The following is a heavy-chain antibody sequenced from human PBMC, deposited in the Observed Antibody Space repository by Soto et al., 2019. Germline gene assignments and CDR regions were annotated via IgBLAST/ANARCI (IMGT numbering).Heavy chain of an antibody. CDR2: INAGNGNT. J-gene: IGHJ4*02. V-gene: IGHV1-3*01. Sequence: GASVKVSCKASGYTFTSYAMHWVRQAPRQRSEWMGWINAGNGNTKHSQKSQGRVTITNDTSQSTAHIHPSSHISDHPTVDYCARGISDYLHDLDFWGQGTLVTVSS. D-gene: IGHD3-16*01. CDR1: GYTFTSYA. CDR3: ARGISDYLHDLDF.